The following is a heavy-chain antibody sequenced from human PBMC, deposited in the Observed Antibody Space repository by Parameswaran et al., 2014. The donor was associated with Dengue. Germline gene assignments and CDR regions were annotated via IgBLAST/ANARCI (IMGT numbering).Heavy chain of an antibody. D-gene: IGHD6-13*01. J-gene: IGHJ3*02. CDR3: AASMGSWERDAFDI. CDR2: IIPIFGTA. V-gene: IGHV1-69*01. Sequence: WVRQAPGQGLEWMGGIIPIFGTANYAQKFQGRVTITADESTSTAYMELSSLRSEDTAVYYCAASMGSWERDAFDIWGQGTMVTVSS.